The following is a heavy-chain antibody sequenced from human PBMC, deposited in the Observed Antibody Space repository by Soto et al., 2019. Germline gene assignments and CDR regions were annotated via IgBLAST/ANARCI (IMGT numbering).Heavy chain of an antibody. CDR1: GFTFSSYA. D-gene: IGHD4-17*01. CDR2: ISGSVDST. J-gene: IGHJ4*02. Sequence: GGSLRLSCAASGFTFSSYAMTWVRQAPGKGLEWVSGISGSVDSTYYADSVKGRFTISRDDFKNRLFLQMDSLRAEDTALYYCARDWGRDYGGLLVSWGQGTLVTVSS. CDR3: ARDWGRDYGGLLVS. V-gene: IGHV3-23*01.